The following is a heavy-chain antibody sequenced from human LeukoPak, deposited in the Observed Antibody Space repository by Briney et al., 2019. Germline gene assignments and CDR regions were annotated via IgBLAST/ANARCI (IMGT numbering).Heavy chain of an antibody. CDR2: MYYTGTS. CDR3: ARVSGSYYLRFDY. CDR1: GGSISTRSYS. V-gene: IGHV4-39*07. D-gene: IGHD1-26*01. Sequence: SETLSLTCTVSGGSISTRSYSWGWIRQPPGKGLEWIGSMYYTGTSNYNPSLKSRVTISVDTSKNQFSLKLSSVTAADTAVYYCARVSGSYYLRFDYWGQGTLVTVSS. J-gene: IGHJ4*02.